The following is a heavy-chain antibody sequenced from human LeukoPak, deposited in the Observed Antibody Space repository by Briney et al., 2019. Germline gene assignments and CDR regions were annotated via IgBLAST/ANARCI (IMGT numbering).Heavy chain of an antibody. V-gene: IGHV4-34*01. CDR2: INHSGSA. Sequence: SQTLSLTCAVYGGSSSGYYWSWIRQPPGKGLEWIGEINHSGSANYTSSLKSRVTISVDTSKNQFSLRLSSVTAADTAVYYCARGQYSYGTYYFDYWGQGTLVTVSS. CDR3: ARGQYSYGTYYFDY. J-gene: IGHJ4*02. CDR1: GGSSSGYY. D-gene: IGHD5-18*01.